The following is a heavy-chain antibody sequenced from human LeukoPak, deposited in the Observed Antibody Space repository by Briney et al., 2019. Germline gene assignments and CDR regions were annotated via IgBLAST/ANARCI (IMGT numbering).Heavy chain of an antibody. J-gene: IGHJ6*03. CDR3: ARDFKKSSSWYNYYYYYMDV. V-gene: IGHV1-46*01. D-gene: IGHD6-13*01. CDR2: INPSGDNT. Sequence: ASVKVSCKASGYTFTSYYMYWVRQAPGQGLEWMGIINPSGDNTNYAQKFQGRVTITADKSTSTAYMELSSLRSEDTAVYYCARDFKKSSSWYNYYYYYMDVWGKGTTVTVSS. CDR1: GYTFTSYY.